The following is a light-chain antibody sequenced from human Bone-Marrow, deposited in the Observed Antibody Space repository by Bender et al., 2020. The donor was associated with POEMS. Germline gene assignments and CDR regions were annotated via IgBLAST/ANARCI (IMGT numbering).Light chain of an antibody. J-gene: IGLJ3*02. CDR1: SSDFGGRTL. V-gene: IGLV2-23*02. CDR3: AVWDDSLNGWV. Sequence: QSALTQPASVSGSPGQSITISCTGPSSDFGGRTLVSWYQHHPGKVPKLIIYEVENRPSGVSNRFSGSKSDNTASLTISGLQSEDEADYYCAVWDDSLNGWVFGGGTKLTVL. CDR2: EVE.